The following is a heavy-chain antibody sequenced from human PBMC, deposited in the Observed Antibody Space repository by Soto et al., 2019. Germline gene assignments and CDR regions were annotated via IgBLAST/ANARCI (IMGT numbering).Heavy chain of an antibody. D-gene: IGHD5-18*01. CDR1: GFTFSSYS. Sequence: GESLKISCAASGFTFSSYSMNWVRQAPGKGLEWVSSISSSSSYIYYADSVKGRFPISRDNAKNSLYLQMKSLRAEDTAVDYCARECRDGYSYGYAEPGDYWGQGTLVTVSS. CDR2: ISSSSSYI. J-gene: IGHJ4*02. CDR3: ARECRDGYSYGYAEPGDY. V-gene: IGHV3-21*01.